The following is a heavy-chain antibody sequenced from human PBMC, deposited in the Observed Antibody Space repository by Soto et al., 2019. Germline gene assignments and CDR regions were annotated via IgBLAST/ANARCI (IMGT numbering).Heavy chain of an antibody. D-gene: IGHD2-21*02. V-gene: IGHV1-69*01. CDR2: IIPIFGTA. CDR3: ARLHCGGDCWGPLDY. Sequence: QVQLVQSGAEVKKPGSSVKVSCKASGGTFSSYAISWVRQAPGQGLEWMGGIIPIFGTANYAQKFQGRVTITADESTSTAYMELSSLRSEETAEYYCARLHCGGDCWGPLDYWGQGTLVTVSS. J-gene: IGHJ4*02. CDR1: GGTFSSYA.